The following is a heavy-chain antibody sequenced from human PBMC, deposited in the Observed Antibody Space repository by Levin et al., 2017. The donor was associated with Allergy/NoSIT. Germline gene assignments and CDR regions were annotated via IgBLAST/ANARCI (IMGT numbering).Heavy chain of an antibody. J-gene: IGHJ4*02. CDR1: GFTFSNAW. Sequence: GGSLRLSCAASGFTFSNAWMSWVRQAPGQGLEWVGRIKSKKNGGTTDYAAPVKGRFIISRDDSENTLYLQMNSLKTEDTAVYYCTASTVPGIDDWGQGTLVTVTS. D-gene: IGHD4-11*01. V-gene: IGHV3-15*01. CDR3: TASTVPGIDD. CDR2: IKSKKNGGTT.